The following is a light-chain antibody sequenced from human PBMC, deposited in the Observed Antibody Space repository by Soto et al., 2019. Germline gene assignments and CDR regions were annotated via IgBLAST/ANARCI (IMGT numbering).Light chain of an antibody. Sequence: HSALTQPASVSGSPGQSITISCTGTSSVVGGYNYVSWYQQHPGKAPKFMIYDVSNRPSGVSNRFSGSKSGNTASLTISGLQAEDEADYYCCSYTTSNTRQIVFGTGTKVTVL. CDR3: CSYTTSNTRQIV. V-gene: IGLV2-14*01. J-gene: IGLJ1*01. CDR2: DVS. CDR1: SSVVGGYNY.